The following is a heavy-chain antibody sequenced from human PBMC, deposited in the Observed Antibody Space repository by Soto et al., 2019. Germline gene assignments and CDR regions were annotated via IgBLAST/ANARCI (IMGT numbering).Heavy chain of an antibody. V-gene: IGHV3-11*01. CDR2: ISSSGSTI. J-gene: IGHJ6*02. CDR1: GFTFSDYY. CDR3: ARDGRPYCSSTSCYYYYGMDV. D-gene: IGHD2-2*01. Sequence: GGSLRLSCAASGFTFSDYYMSWIRQAPGKGLEWVSYISSSGSTIYYADSVKGRFTISRDNAKNSLYLQMNSLRAEGTAVYYCARDGRPYCSSTSCYYYYGMDVWGQGTTVTVSS.